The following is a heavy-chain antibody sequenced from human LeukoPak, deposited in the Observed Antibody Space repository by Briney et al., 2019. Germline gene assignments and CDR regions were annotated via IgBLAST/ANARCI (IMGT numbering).Heavy chain of an antibody. Sequence: SETLSLTCTVSGGSISSYYWSWIRQPAGKGLEWIGRIYTSGSTNYNPSLKSRVTISVDTSKNQFSLKLSSVTAADTAVYYCARGSQYSSSSYYFDYWGQGTLVTVSS. CDR1: GGSISSYY. CDR2: IYTSGST. CDR3: ARGSQYSSSSYYFDY. J-gene: IGHJ4*02. V-gene: IGHV4-4*07. D-gene: IGHD6-6*01.